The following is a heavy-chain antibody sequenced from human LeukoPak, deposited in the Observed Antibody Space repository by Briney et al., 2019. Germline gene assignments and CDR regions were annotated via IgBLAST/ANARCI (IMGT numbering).Heavy chain of an antibody. CDR3: ARRRSSWSWDY. V-gene: IGHV3-30*04. J-gene: IGHJ4*02. CDR1: GFTFSSYA. D-gene: IGHD6-13*01. CDR2: ISYDGSNK. Sequence: PGRSLRLSCAASGFTFSSYAMHWVRQAPGKGLEWVAVISYDGSNKYYADSVKGRFTISRDNSKNTLYLQMNSLRAEDTAVYYCARRRSSWSWDYWGQGTLVTVSS.